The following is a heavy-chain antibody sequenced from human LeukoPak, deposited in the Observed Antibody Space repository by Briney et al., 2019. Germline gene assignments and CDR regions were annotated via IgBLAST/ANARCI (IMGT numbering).Heavy chain of an antibody. V-gene: IGHV1-69*01. Sequence: SVKVSCKASGGTFSSYAISWVRQAPGQGLEWMGGIIPIFGTANYAQKFQGRVTITADESTSTAYMELSSLRSEDTAVYYCARLYLPATRFDYWGQGTLVTVSS. CDR1: GGTFSSYA. J-gene: IGHJ4*02. CDR3: ARLYLPATRFDY. D-gene: IGHD5-24*01. CDR2: IIPIFGTA.